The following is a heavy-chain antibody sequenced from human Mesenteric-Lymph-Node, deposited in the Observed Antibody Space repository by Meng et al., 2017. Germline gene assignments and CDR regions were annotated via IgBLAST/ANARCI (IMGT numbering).Heavy chain of an antibody. J-gene: IGHJ4*02. V-gene: IGHV4-39*07. CDR3: ARGPPGYSSGWYLLGDFDY. CDR1: GGSISSSSYY. D-gene: IGHD6-19*01. Sequence: SETLSLTCTVSGGSISSSSYYWGWIRQPPGKGLEWIGSIYYSGSTYYNPSLKNRVTISVDTSKNQFSLKLSSVTAADTAVYYCARGPPGYSSGWYLLGDFDYWGQGTLVTVSS. CDR2: IYYSGST.